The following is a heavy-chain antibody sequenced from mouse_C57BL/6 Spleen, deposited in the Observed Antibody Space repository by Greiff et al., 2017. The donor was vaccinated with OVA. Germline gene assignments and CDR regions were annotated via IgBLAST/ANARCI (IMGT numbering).Heavy chain of an antibody. CDR1: GYTFPSYW. CDR2: IDPPDSET. J-gene: IGHJ1*03. Sequence: VQLQQPGAELVRPGSSVKLSCKASGYTFPSYWMHWVKQRPIQGLEWIGNIDPPDSETHYNQKFKDKATLTVDKSSSTAYRQLSSLTSEDSAVYYCARDPNWGPYWYFDVWGTGTTVTVSS. V-gene: IGHV1-52*01. D-gene: IGHD4-1*01. CDR3: ARDPNWGPYWYFDV.